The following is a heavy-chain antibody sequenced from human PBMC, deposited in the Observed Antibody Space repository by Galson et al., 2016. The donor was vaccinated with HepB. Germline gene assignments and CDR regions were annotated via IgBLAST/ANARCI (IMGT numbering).Heavy chain of an antibody. CDR3: TRGASSGRFDY. CDR2: IIPIFNTP. Sequence: SVKVSCKASGGTFSSYAISWVRQAPGQGLEWMGGIIPIFNTPNYAQQFQGRVTMTADKSTRTTYMELSSLRSEDTALYYCTRGASSGRFDYWGQGTLVTVSS. CDR1: GGTFSSYA. V-gene: IGHV1-69*06. J-gene: IGHJ4*02. D-gene: IGHD6-25*01.